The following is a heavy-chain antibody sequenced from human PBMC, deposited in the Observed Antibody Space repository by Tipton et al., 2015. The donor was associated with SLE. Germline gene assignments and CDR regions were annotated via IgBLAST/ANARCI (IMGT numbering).Heavy chain of an antibody. CDR1: GFTFSSYS. V-gene: IGHV3-21*01. CDR3: ARVYDSSGYYGGAFDI. CDR2: ISSSSSYI. J-gene: IGHJ3*02. Sequence: SLRLSCAASGFTFSSYSMNWVRQAPGKGLEWVSSISSSSSYIYYADSVKGRFTISRDNAKNSLYLQMNSLRAEDTAVYYCARVYDSSGYYGGAFDIWGQGTMGTVSS. D-gene: IGHD3-22*01.